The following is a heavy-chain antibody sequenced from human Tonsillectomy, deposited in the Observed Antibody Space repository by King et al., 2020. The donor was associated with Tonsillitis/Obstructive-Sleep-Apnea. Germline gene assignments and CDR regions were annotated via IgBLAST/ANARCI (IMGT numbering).Heavy chain of an antibody. J-gene: IGHJ6*03. V-gene: IGHV4-39*01. CDR2: IYYSGST. Sequence: QLQESGPGLVKPSETLSLTCTVSGGSISSSSYYWGWIRQPPGKGLEWIGSIYYSGSTYYNPSLKSRVTISVDTSKNQFSLKLSSVTAADTAVYYCAGWAYYYDGTYYYYMDVWGKGTTVTVSS. D-gene: IGHD3-22*01. CDR1: GGSISSSSYY. CDR3: AGWAYYYDGTYYYYMDV.